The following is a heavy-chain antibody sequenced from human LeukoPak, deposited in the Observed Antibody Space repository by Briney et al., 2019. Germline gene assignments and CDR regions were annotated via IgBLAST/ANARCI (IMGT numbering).Heavy chain of an antibody. CDR3: ARTLNPYCGGDCFALNFDY. Sequence: ASVKVSCKASGYTFTSNAMHWVRQAPGQRLEWMGWINAGNGNTKYSQKFQGRVTITRDTSASTAYMELRSLRSDDTAVYYCARTLNPYCGGDCFALNFDYWGQGTLVTVSS. V-gene: IGHV1-3*01. CDR1: GYTFTSNA. CDR2: INAGNGNT. J-gene: IGHJ4*02. D-gene: IGHD2-21*02.